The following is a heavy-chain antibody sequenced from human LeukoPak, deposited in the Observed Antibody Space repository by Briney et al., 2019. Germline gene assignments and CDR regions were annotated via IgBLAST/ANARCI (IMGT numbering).Heavy chain of an antibody. CDR2: ISLDGSKK. V-gene: IGHV3-30*02. D-gene: IGHD3-3*01. CDR3: ARDSGYYDFWSGLKNWFDP. J-gene: IGHJ5*02. CDR1: GLTFSSHG. Sequence: PGGSLRLSCAASGLTFSSHGFHWVRQAPGKGLEWVTFISLDGSKKSYADSVKGRFTFSRDDSKNTLYLEMNSLRAEDTAVYYCARDSGYYDFWSGLKNWFDPWGQGTLVTVSS.